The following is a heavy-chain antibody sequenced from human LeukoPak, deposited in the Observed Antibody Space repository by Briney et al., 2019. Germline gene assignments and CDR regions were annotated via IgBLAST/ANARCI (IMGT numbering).Heavy chain of an antibody. V-gene: IGHV3-30*02. J-gene: IGHJ4*02. CDR2: IRYDGTHK. D-gene: IGHD6-6*01. CDR3: AKDLIAARYVWAPDH. Sequence: PGGSLRLSCAASGFTFSSYGMHWVRQAPGKGLEWVAFIRYDGTHKYNSDSVKGRFTISRDNSKNTLYLQMNSLRAEDTAVYYCAKDLIAARYVWAPDHWGQGTLVTVSS. CDR1: GFTFSSYG.